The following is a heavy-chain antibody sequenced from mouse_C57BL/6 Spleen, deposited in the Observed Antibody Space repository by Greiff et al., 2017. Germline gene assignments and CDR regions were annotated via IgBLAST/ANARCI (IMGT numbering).Heavy chain of an antibody. V-gene: IGHV1-9*01. CDR2: ILPGSGST. Sequence: QVQLQQSGAELMKPGASVKLSCKATGYTFTGSWLEWVKQRPGHGLEWIGEILPGSGSTNDNEKFKGKATFTADTSSNTAYMQLSSLTTEDSAIYYCARLLISWFAYWGQGTLVTVSA. J-gene: IGHJ3*01. CDR1: GYTFTGSW. CDR3: ARLLISWFAY.